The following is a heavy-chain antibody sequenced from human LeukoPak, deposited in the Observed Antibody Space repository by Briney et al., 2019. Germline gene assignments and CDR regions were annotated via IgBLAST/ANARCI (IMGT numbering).Heavy chain of an antibody. CDR3: ASVLTTVTTSTDWYFDL. D-gene: IGHD4-17*01. CDR2: IIPIFGTA. J-gene: IGHJ2*01. Sequence: SVKVSCKASGGTFSSYAISWVRQAPGQGLEWMGGIIPIFGTANYAQKFQGRVTITTDESTSTAYMELSSLRSEDTAVYYCASVLTTVTTSTDWYFDLWGRGTLVTVSS. V-gene: IGHV1-69*05. CDR1: GGTFSSYA.